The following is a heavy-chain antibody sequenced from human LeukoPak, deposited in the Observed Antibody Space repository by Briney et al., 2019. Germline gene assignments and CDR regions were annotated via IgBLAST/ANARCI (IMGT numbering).Heavy chain of an antibody. Sequence: PPETLSLTCAVYGGSFSGYYWSWIRQPPGKGLEWIGEINHSGSTNYNPSLKSRVTISVDTSKNQFSLNLNSVTAADTAFYYCASDRIWFGESTNEYWGQGTLVTVSS. CDR1: GGSFSGYY. CDR2: INHSGST. D-gene: IGHD3-10*01. J-gene: IGHJ4*02. CDR3: ASDRIWFGESTNEY. V-gene: IGHV4-34*01.